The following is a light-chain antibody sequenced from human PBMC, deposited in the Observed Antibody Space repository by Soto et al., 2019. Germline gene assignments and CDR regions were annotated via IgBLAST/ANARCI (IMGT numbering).Light chain of an antibody. J-gene: IGKJ1*01. CDR1: QSISSW. CDR3: HQYNSYS. V-gene: IGKV1-5*03. Sequence: DIQMTQSPSTLSASVGDRVTITCRASQSISSWLAWYQQKPGKAPKLLIYKASSLESGVPSRFSGSGSGTDFTLTISSLQPEDFATYYCHQYNSYSFGQGTKVDIK. CDR2: KAS.